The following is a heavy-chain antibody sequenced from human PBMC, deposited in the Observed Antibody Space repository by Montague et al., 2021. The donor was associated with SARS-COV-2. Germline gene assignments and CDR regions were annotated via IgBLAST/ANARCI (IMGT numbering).Heavy chain of an antibody. CDR2: AYYNGDT. Sequence: SETLSLTCPVSSGSTVTRNWICDRQTTRLNSVYFSNAYYNGDTKYNHSLQSRVTISIDTSENQFSLGLNSVTAADTAVYFCATGWAFDPWGQGRLVTVSS. V-gene: IGHV4-59*08. CDR1: SGSTVTRN. D-gene: IGHD6-19*01. J-gene: IGHJ3*01. CDR3: ATGWAFDP.